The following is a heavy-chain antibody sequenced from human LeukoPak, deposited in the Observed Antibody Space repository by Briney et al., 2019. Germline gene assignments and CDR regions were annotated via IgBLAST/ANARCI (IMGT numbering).Heavy chain of an antibody. Sequence: GESLKISCKGSGYSFTSYWIGWVRHMPGKGLEWMGFIYPGDSDTRYSPSFQGQVTISADKSISTAFLHWSSLKASDTAMYYCARTSGDYSGNALYFDYWGQGTLVTVSS. CDR2: IYPGDSDT. J-gene: IGHJ4*02. D-gene: IGHD4-23*01. CDR1: GYSFTSYW. V-gene: IGHV5-51*01. CDR3: ARTSGDYSGNALYFDY.